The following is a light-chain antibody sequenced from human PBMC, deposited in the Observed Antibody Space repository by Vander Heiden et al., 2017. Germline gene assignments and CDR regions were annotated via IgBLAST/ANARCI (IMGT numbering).Light chain of an antibody. CDR3: QQSYNSPRT. J-gene: IGKJ4*01. CDR1: QSISSY. Sequence: IQMTQSPSSLSASVGDRVTITCRASQSISSYLNWYQQKPGKAPKLLIYAASSLQSGVPARFSGSGSGAEFTLTISSLQPEDFAAYYCQQSYNSPRTFGGGTKVXI. V-gene: IGKV1-39*01. CDR2: AAS.